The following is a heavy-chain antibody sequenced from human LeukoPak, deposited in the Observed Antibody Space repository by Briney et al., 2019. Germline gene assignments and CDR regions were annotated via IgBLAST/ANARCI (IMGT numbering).Heavy chain of an antibody. J-gene: IGHJ4*02. Sequence: SETLSLTCTVSGGSISSYYWSWIRQPPGKGLEWIGYIFYSGSTNYNPSLKSRVTISVDTSKNQFSLKLSSVTAADTAVYYWARHGSVSSGALVWGQGTLVTVSS. CDR1: GGSISSYY. CDR2: IFYSGST. V-gene: IGHV4-59*08. D-gene: IGHD3-22*01. CDR3: ARHGSVSSGALV.